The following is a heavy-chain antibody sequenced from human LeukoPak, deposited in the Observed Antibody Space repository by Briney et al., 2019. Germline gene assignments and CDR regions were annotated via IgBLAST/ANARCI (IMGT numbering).Heavy chain of an antibody. J-gene: IGHJ6*03. D-gene: IGHD4-17*01. CDR2: IGTAGEI. CDR1: GFTFRSYD. CDR3: ARDTVTRWYYYYYYYMDV. Sequence: GGSLRLSCAASGFTFRSYDMHWVRQATGKGLEWVSGIGTAGEIYYPGSVKGRFTISRDNSKNTLYLQMNSLRAEDTAVYYCARDTVTRWYYYYYYYMDVWGKGTTVTVSS. V-gene: IGHV3-13*01.